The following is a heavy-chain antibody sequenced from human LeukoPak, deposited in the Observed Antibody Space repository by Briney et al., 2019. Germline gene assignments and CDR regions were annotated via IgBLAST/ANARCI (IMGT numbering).Heavy chain of an antibody. D-gene: IGHD3-22*01. Sequence: SETLSLTCTVSGGSISSSSYYWSWIRQPPGKGLEWIGYIYYSGSTNYNPSLKSRVTISVDTSKNQFSLKLSSVTAADTAVYYCARDSGYYDYWGQGTLVTVSS. CDR3: ARDSGYYDY. J-gene: IGHJ4*02. CDR1: GGSISSSSYY. V-gene: IGHV4-61*01. CDR2: IYYSGST.